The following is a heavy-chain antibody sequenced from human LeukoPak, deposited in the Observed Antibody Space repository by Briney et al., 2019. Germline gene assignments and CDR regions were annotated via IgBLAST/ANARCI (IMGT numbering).Heavy chain of an antibody. CDR2: IYPGDSDT. CDR1: GYSFTNYW. D-gene: IGHD2-15*01. V-gene: IGHV5-51*01. CDR3: ARQHCSGGTCYGDY. Sequence: GESLKISCKGSGYSFTNYWVAWVRQMPGKGLEWMGIIYPGDSDTRYSPSFQGQVTMSADKSISTAYLQWSSLKASDTAIYFCARQHCSGGTCYGDYWGQGTLVTVSS. J-gene: IGHJ4*02.